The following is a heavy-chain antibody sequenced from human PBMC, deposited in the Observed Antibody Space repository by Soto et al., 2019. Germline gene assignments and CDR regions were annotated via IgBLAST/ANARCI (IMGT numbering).Heavy chain of an antibody. D-gene: IGHD2-2*01. Sequence: GASVKVSCKASGFTFTSSAVQWVRQARGQRLEWIGWIVVGSGNTNYAQKFQERVTITRDMSTSTAYMELSSLRSEDTAVYYCAADRGDVVVPAAVDYYYYYGMDVWGQGTTVTVSS. V-gene: IGHV1-58*01. CDR1: GFTFTSSA. CDR2: IVVGSGNT. CDR3: AADRGDVVVPAAVDYYYYYGMDV. J-gene: IGHJ6*02.